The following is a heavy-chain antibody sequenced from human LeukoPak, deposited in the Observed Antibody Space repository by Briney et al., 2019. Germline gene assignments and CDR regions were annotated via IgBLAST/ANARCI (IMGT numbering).Heavy chain of an antibody. V-gene: IGHV1-18*01. D-gene: IGHD2-15*01. J-gene: IGHJ3*02. CDR1: GYTFTSYG. CDR2: ISAYNGNT. Sequence: ASVKVSCKASGYTFTSYGISWVRQAPGQGLEWMGGISAYNGNTNYAQKLQGRVTMTTDTSTSTAYMELRSLRSDDTAVYYCARGIAAHPKDNRNPFDIWGQGTMVTVSS. CDR3: ARGIAAHPKDNRNPFDI.